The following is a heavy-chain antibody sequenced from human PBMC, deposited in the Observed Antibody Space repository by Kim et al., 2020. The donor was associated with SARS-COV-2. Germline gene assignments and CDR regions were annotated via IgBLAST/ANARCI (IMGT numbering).Heavy chain of an antibody. CDR3: ARPVWIAGVDTWYFDL. CDR1: GFTFNKYW. V-gene: IGHV3-7*01. J-gene: IGHJ2*01. CDR2: IKGDGSAK. Sequence: GGSLRLSCAASGFTFNKYWINWVRQAPGKGLEWVANIKGDGSAKSYVDTVKGRFTISRDNAKSSVYLQMDSLRADDTALYFCARPVWIAGVDTWYFDLWGRGTLVSVSS. D-gene: IGHD6-13*01.